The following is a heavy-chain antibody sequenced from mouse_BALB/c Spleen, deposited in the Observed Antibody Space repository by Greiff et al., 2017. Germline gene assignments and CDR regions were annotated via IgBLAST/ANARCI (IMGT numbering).Heavy chain of an antibody. J-gene: IGHJ4*01. V-gene: IGHV5-17*02. CDR1: GFTFSSFG. CDR3: ARGGIRHYAMDY. Sequence: EVQLQESGGGLVQPGGSRKLSCAASGFTFSSFGMHWVRQAPEKGLEWVAYISSGSSTIYYADTVKGRFTISRDNPKNTLFLQMTSLRSEDTAMYYCARGGIRHYAMDYWGQGTSVTVSS. CDR2: ISSGSSTI. D-gene: IGHD2-4*01.